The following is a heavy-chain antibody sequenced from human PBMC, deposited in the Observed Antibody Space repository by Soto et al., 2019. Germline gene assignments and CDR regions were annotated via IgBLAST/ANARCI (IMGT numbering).Heavy chain of an antibody. V-gene: IGHV1-18*01. D-gene: IGHD3-3*01. CDR3: ARAQTYDFWSGYSDFDY. J-gene: IGHJ4*02. Sequence: ASVKVSCKASGYTFTSYGISWVRQAPGQGLEWMGWISAYNGNTNYAQKLQGRVTMTTDTSTSTAYMELRSLRSDDTAVYYCARAQTYDFWSGYSDFDYWGQGTLVTVSS. CDR1: GYTFTSYG. CDR2: ISAYNGNT.